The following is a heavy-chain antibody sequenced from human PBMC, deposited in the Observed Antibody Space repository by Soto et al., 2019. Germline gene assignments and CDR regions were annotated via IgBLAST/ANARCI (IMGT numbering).Heavy chain of an antibody. J-gene: IGHJ6*02. D-gene: IGHD4-17*01. CDR3: ARQFHDYGDDGGGRPPYGMDG. CDR1: GYSISSGYY. CDR2: IYHNGRT. Sequence: PSETLSLTCAVSGYSISSGYYWGWIRQPPGKGLEWIGTIYHNGRTYYNPSLKSRVAVSLDMSKNKFSLRLTSVTAADTAVYYCARQFHDYGDDGGGRPPYGMDGWGQGTTVTVAS. V-gene: IGHV4-38-2*01.